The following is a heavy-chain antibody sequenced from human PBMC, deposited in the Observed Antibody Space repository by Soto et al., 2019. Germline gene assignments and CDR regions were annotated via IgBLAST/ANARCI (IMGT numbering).Heavy chain of an antibody. CDR2: ISYDGSNK. V-gene: IGHV3-30*18. D-gene: IGHD6-13*01. J-gene: IGHJ4*02. Sequence: QVQLVESGGGVVQPGRSLRLSCAASGFTFSSYGMHWVRQAPGKGLEWVAVISYDGSNKYYADSVKGRFTISRDNSKNTLYLQMNSLRAEDTAVYYCAKDRRYIKRAAAGGALDYWGQGTLVTVSS. CDR3: AKDRRYIKRAAAGGALDY. CDR1: GFTFSSYG.